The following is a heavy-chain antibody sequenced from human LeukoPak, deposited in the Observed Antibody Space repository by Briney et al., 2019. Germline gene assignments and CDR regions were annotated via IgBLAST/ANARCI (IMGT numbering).Heavy chain of an antibody. Sequence: SVKVSRKASGGTFSSYAISWVRQAPGQGLEWMGGIIPIFGTANYAQKFQGRVTITTDESTSTAYMELSSLRSEDTAVYYCARGQGGNSPHYYYYYMDVWGKGTTVTVSS. CDR1: GGTFSSYA. CDR3: ARGQGGNSPHYYYYYMDV. V-gene: IGHV1-69*05. D-gene: IGHD4-23*01. J-gene: IGHJ6*03. CDR2: IIPIFGTA.